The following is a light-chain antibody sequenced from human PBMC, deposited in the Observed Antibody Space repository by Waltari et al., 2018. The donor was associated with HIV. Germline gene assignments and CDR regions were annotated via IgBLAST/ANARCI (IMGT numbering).Light chain of an antibody. CDR2: KDT. Sequence: QSVLTQPPSASGAPGQRVTISCSGSSSNIENDNVYWYQQFPGAAPNLLIYKDTQRPSGVPAQFTGSKSCTSAALAIGGLRSDDEADYYCVGWDSRLRGYVFGAGTKVTVL. J-gene: IGLJ1*01. CDR3: VGWDSRLRGYV. V-gene: IGLV1-47*01. CDR1: SSNIENDN.